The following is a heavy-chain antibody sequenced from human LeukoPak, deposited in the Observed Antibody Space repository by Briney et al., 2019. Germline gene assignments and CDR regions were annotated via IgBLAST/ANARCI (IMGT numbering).Heavy chain of an antibody. J-gene: IGHJ4*02. CDR1: GYSINNYW. Sequence: GESLKISCKGSGYSINNYWIGWVRQMPGKGLEWMGIIYPADSDIRYSPSFQGQVTISADKSISTAYLQWSSLKASDTAIYYCARQKEMATFDYWGQGTLVTVSS. CDR3: ARQKEMATFDY. D-gene: IGHD5-24*01. CDR2: IYPADSDI. V-gene: IGHV5-51*01.